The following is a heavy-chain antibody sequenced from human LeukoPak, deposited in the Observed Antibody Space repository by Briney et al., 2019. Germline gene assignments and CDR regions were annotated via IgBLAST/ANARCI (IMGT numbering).Heavy chain of an antibody. CDR1: GYSFTSYW. CDR3: ARGRLSYCGGDCYSGYFDY. CDR2: IYPGDSDT. D-gene: IGHD2-21*02. V-gene: IGHV5-51*01. Sequence: HGESLKIPCKGSGYSFTSYWIGWVRQMPGKGLEWMGIIYPGDSDTRYSPSFQGQVTISADKSISTAYLQWSSLKASDTAMYYCARGRLSYCGGDCYSGYFDYWGQGTLVTVSS. J-gene: IGHJ4*02.